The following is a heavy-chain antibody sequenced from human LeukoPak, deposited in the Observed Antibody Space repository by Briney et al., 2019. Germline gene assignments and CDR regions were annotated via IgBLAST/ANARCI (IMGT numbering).Heavy chain of an antibody. D-gene: IGHD1-1*01. J-gene: IGHJ4*02. Sequence: GGSLRLSCATSGFTFMNYAMSWVRQAPGKGLEWVSGISGSGGSTYYADSLKGRFTISRDNSKNTLYLQMNSLRAEDTAVYYCAKDAGTTRSFYYFDYWGQGTLVTVSS. CDR1: GFTFMNYA. V-gene: IGHV3-23*01. CDR3: AKDAGTTRSFYYFDY. CDR2: ISGSGGST.